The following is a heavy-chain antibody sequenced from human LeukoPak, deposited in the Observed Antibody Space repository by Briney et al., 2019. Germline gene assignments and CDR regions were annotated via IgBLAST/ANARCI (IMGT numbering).Heavy chain of an antibody. CDR2: ISGSGGST. CDR3: ANYGSYRQAY. Sequence: GGSLRLSCAASGFTFSSYAMSWVRQAPGKELEWVSTISGSGGSTYYADSVKGRFTISRDNSKNTLYLQMNSLRAEDTAVYYCANYGSYRQAYWGQGTLVTVSS. V-gene: IGHV3-23*01. D-gene: IGHD1-26*01. J-gene: IGHJ4*02. CDR1: GFTFSSYA.